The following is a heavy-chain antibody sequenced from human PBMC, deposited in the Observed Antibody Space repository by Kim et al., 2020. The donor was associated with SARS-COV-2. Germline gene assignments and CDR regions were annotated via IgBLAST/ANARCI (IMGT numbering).Heavy chain of an antibody. CDR1: GFTFSSYG. V-gene: IGHV3-30*18. J-gene: IGHJ4*02. CDR3: AKDSGEARLFHFDY. Sequence: GGSLRLSCAASGFTFSSYGMHWVRQAPGKGLEWVAVISYDGSNKYYADSVKGRFTISRDNSKNTLYLQMNSLRAEDTAVYYCAKDSGEARLFHFDYWGQGTLVTVSS. D-gene: IGHD2-21*01. CDR2: ISYDGSNK.